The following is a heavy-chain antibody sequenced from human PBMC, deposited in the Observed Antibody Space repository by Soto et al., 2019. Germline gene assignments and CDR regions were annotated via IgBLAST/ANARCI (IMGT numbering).Heavy chain of an antibody. D-gene: IGHD3-10*01. J-gene: IGHJ4*02. CDR3: ARQAGAGTAYDFFDY. CDR1: GGSISSGAYF. Sequence: QLQLQESGPGLVKPSETLSLTCTVSGGSISSGAYFWAWIRQPPGKRLEWIGIIIHSGTTFYNPSLQSGLTIPIDTSRNQFSLTMTSVVAADTAVYYCARQAGAGTAYDFFDYWGQGTLVTVSS. V-gene: IGHV4-39*01. CDR2: IIHSGTT.